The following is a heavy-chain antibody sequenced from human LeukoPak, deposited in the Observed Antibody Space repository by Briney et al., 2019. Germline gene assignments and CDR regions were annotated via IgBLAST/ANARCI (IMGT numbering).Heavy chain of an antibody. CDR3: ARAYCSSTSCSVDMDV. D-gene: IGHD2-2*01. V-gene: IGHV1-2*02. CDR1: GYTFTGYY. CDR2: INPNSGGT. J-gene: IGHJ6*03. Sequence: GXSVTVSCTASGYTFTGYYMHWVRQAPGRGVERMGWINPNSGGTNYAQKFQGRVTMTRDTSISTAYMELSRLRSDDTAVYYCARAYCSSTSCSVDMDVWGKGTTVTVSS.